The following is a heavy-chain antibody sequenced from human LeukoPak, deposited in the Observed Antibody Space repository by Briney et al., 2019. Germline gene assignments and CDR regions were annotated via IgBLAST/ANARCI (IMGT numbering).Heavy chain of an antibody. CDR3: ARISCSSTSCYLNWFDP. J-gene: IGHJ5*02. Sequence: SETLSLTYTVSGYSISSGYYWGWIRQPPGKGLEWIGSIYHSGSTYYNPSLKSRVTISVDTSKNQFTLKLSSVTAADTAVYYCARISCSSTSCYLNWFDPWGQGTLVTVSS. V-gene: IGHV4-38-2*02. CDR2: IYHSGST. D-gene: IGHD2-2*01. CDR1: GYSISSGYY.